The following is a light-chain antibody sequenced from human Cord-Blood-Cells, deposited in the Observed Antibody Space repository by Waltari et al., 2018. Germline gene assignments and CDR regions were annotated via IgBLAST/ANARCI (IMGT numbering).Light chain of an antibody. CDR1: SSDVGGYNY. CDR3: SSYTSSSTVV. CDR2: EVS. J-gene: IGLJ2*01. V-gene: IGLV2-14*01. Sequence: QSALTQPASVSGSPGQSITISCTGTSSDVGGYNYVSWYQQHPGKAPKLMIYEVSNRPSGGSNRFSCSKSGNTASLTISGLQAEDEADYYCSSYTSSSTVVFGGGTKLTVL.